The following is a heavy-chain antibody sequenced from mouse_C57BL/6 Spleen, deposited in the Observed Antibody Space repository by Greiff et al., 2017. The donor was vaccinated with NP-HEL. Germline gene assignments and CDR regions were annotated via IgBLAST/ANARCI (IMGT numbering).Heavy chain of an antibody. CDR1: GYTFTSYW. V-gene: IGHV1-61*01. CDR3: ARKGLYYGSSYDY. D-gene: IGHD1-1*01. CDR2: IYPSDSET. Sequence: QVQLKQPGAELVRPGSSVKLSCKASGYTFTSYWMDWVKQRPGQGLEWIGNIYPSDSETHYNQKFKDKATLTVDKSSSTAYMQLSSLTSEDSAVYYCARKGLYYGSSYDYWGQGTTLTVSS. J-gene: IGHJ2*01.